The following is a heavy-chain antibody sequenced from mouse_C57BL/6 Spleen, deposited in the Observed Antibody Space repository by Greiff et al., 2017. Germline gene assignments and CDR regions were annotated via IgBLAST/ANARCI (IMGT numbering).Heavy chain of an antibody. Sequence: VQLHESGAELVRPGSSVKLSCKASGYTFTSYWMDWVKQRPGQGLQWIGNIYPSDSETHYNQKFKDKATLTVDKSSSTAYMQLSSLTSEDSAVYYCARWYYSGSSYFDYWGQGTTLTVSS. J-gene: IGHJ2*01. D-gene: IGHD1-1*01. CDR1: GYTFTSYW. CDR3: ARWYYSGSSYFDY. CDR2: IYPSDSET. V-gene: IGHV1-61*01.